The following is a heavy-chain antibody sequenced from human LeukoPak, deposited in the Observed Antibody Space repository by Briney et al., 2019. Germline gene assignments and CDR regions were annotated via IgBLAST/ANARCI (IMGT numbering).Heavy chain of an antibody. CDR1: GFTFSSYA. J-gene: IGHJ5*02. CDR3: ARGMIPHNWFDP. V-gene: IGHV3-23*01. Sequence: PGGSLRLSCAASGFTFSSYAMSWVRQAPGKGLEWVSAISGSGGSTYYADSVKGRFTISRDNSKNTLYLQMNSLRAEDTAVYYCARGMIPHNWFDPWGQGTLVTVPS. CDR2: ISGSGGST. D-gene: IGHD3-16*01.